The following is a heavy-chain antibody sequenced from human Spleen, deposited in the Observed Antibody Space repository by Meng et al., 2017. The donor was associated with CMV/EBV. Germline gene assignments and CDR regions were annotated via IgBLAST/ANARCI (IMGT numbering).Heavy chain of an antibody. D-gene: IGHD2-2*01. CDR3: ASHRGDCSSTSCHPAWFDP. V-gene: IGHV4-38-2*02. J-gene: IGHJ5*02. CDR2: IYHSGST. CDR1: GYSISSGYY. Sequence: SETLSLTCTVSGYSISSGYYWGWIRQPPGKGLEWIGSIYHSGSTYYNPSLKSRVTISVDTSKNQFSLKLSSVTAADTAVYYCASHRGDCSSTSCHPAWFDPWGQGTLVTVSS.